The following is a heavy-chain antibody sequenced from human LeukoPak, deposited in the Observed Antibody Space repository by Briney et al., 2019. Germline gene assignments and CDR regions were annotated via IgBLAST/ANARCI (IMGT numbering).Heavy chain of an antibody. CDR2: IYYSGST. V-gene: IGHV4-31*03. CDR3: ARDRGFSGPDKRRFDP. J-gene: IGHJ5*02. Sequence: PSETLSLTCTVSGGSISSGGYYWSWIRQHPGKGLEWIGYIYYSGSTYYNPSLKSRVTISVDTSKNQFSLKLSSVTAADTAVYYCARDRGFSGPDKRRFDPWGQGTLVTVSS. D-gene: IGHD6-19*01. CDR1: GGSISSGGYY.